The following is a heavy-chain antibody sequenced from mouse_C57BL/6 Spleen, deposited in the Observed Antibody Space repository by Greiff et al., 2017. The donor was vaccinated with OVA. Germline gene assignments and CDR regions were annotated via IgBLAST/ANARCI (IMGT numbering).Heavy chain of an antibody. V-gene: IGHV1-81*01. Sequence: VQGVESGAELARPGASVKLSCKASGYTFTSYGISWVKQRTGQGLEWIGEIYPRSGNTYYNEKFKGKATLTADKSSSTAYMELRSLTSEDSAVYFCARRGGSSYDWYFDVWGTGTTVTVSS. CDR2: IYPRSGNT. CDR1: GYTFTSYG. D-gene: IGHD1-1*01. J-gene: IGHJ1*03. CDR3: ARRGGSSYDWYFDV.